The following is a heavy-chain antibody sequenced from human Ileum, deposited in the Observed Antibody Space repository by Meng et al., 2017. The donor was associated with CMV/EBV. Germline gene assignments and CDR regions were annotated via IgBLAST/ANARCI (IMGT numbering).Heavy chain of an antibody. D-gene: IGHD2-21*02. V-gene: IGHV4-31*03. Sequence: SETLSLTCTVSGGSISSGGYYWSWIRQHPGKGLEWIGYIYYSGSTYYNPSLKSRVTISVDTSKNQFSLKLSSVTAADTAAYYCARGWGGDPYYFDYWGQGTLVTVSS. CDR3: ARGWGGDPYYFDY. CDR2: IYYSGST. J-gene: IGHJ4*02. CDR1: GGSISSGGYY.